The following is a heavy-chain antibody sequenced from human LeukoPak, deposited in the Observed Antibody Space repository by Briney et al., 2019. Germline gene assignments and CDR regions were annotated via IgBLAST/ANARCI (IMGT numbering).Heavy chain of an antibody. Sequence: PGGSLRLSCAASGFTFSSFWMHWVRQAPGKGQVWVSRINSDGSSTSYGDSVKGRFTISRDNAKNTLYLQMNSLRAEDTAVYYCARDQYYYDSSGYYSSYYFDYWGQGTLVTVSS. CDR3: ARDQYYYDSSGYYSSYYFDY. J-gene: IGHJ4*02. CDR1: GFTFSSFW. V-gene: IGHV3-74*01. CDR2: INSDGSST. D-gene: IGHD3-22*01.